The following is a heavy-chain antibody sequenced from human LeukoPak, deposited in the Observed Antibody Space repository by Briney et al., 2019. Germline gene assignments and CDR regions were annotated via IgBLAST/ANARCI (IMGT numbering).Heavy chain of an antibody. CDR1: GFTFSRYG. Sequence: GGSLRLSCAASGFTFSRYGMHWVRKASGKGLQWVALISYDGSNKYYADSVKGRFTISRDNSKNTLYLQMNSLRPEDTAVYYCAKGDPYGSGSYPVDYWGQGTLVTVSS. V-gene: IGHV3-30*18. D-gene: IGHD3-10*01. CDR2: ISYDGSNK. J-gene: IGHJ4*02. CDR3: AKGDPYGSGSYPVDY.